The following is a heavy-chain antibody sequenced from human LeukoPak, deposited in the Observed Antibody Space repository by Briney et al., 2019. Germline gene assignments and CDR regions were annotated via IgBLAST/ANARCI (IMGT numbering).Heavy chain of an antibody. CDR3: ARDKSGRKYYYDSSGYWGHAFDI. CDR2: IYYSGST. D-gene: IGHD3-22*01. Sequence: SETLSLTCTVSGGSISSGGYYWSWIRQHPGKGLEWIGYIYYSGSTYYNPSLKSRVTISVDTSKNQFSLKLSSVTAADAAVYYCARDKSGRKYYYDSSGYWGHAFDIWGQGTMVTVSS. J-gene: IGHJ3*02. V-gene: IGHV4-31*03. CDR1: GGSISSGGYY.